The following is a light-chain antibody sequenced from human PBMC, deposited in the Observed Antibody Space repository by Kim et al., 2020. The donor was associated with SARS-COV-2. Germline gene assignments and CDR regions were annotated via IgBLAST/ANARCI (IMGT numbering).Light chain of an antibody. CDR3: QQYGSSYS. J-gene: IGKJ2*03. CDR2: GAS. Sequence: LSPGERATLACRASQSVSSSYLAWYQQKPGQAPRLLIYGASSRATGIPDRFSGSGSGTDFTLTISRLEPEYFAVYYCQQYGSSYSFGQGTKLEIK. V-gene: IGKV3-20*01. CDR1: QSVSSSY.